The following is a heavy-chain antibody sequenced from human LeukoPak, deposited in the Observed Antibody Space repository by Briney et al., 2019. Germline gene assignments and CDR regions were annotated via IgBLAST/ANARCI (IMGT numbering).Heavy chain of an antibody. CDR2: INPNSGGT. Sequence: ASVKVSCKASGYTFTGYYMHWVRQAPGQGLEWMGWINPNSGGTNYAQKFQGRVTMTRDTSISTAYMELSRLRSDATAVYYCASIRSPSGSVLRGNWFDPWGQGTLVTVSS. V-gene: IGHV1-2*02. D-gene: IGHD3-3*01. J-gene: IGHJ5*02. CDR1: GYTFTGYY. CDR3: ASIRSPSGSVLRGNWFDP.